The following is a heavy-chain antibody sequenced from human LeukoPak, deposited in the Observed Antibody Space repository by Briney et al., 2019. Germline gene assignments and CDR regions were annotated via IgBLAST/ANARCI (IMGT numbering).Heavy chain of an antibody. CDR1: GTSIRSYY. Sequence: PSETLSVTCAVSGTSIRSYYWSWIRQPAGKGLEWIGRIYSSGSTDYNPSLKSRVTMSADTSKNYFSLRLSSMTAADTAMYYCARDLMGAGLSGDAFDIWGQGTMVTVSS. CDR2: IYSSGST. V-gene: IGHV4-4*07. CDR3: ARDLMGAGLSGDAFDI. D-gene: IGHD1-26*01. J-gene: IGHJ3*02.